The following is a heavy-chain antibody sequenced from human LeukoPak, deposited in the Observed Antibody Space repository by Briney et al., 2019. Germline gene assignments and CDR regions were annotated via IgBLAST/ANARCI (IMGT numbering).Heavy chain of an antibody. CDR2: RRCDGSNK. V-gene: IGHV3-30*02. Sequence: GGSLRLACAASGFTFSSYGMHWVRQAPGKGLEWVAFRRCDGSNKYYADSVRGRFTISRDNSKNTLYLQMNSLRAEDTAVYYCAKGLLLWFGGAESIEAFDYWGQGTLVTVSS. J-gene: IGHJ4*02. D-gene: IGHD3-10*01. CDR3: AKGLLLWFGGAESIEAFDY. CDR1: GFTFSSYG.